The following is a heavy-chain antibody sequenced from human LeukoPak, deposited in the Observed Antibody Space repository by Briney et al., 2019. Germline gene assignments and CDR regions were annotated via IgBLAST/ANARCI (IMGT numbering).Heavy chain of an antibody. CDR3: ARPYDFWSGYQKNNWFDP. D-gene: IGHD3-3*01. CDR1: GFTVSTRY. J-gene: IGHJ5*02. V-gene: IGHV3-66*04. Sequence: PGGSLRLSCAASGFTVSTRYISWVRQAPGKGPEWVSFIYTDGSTFYADSVKGRFTISRDNSKNTLYLQMNSLRAEDTAVYYCARPYDFWSGYQKNNWFDPWGQGTLVTVSS. CDR2: IYTDGST.